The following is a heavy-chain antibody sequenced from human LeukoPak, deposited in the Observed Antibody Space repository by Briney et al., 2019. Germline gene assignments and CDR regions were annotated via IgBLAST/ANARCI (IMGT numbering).Heavy chain of an antibody. D-gene: IGHD6-19*01. Sequence: TGGSLRLSCAASGFTFSSYSMTWVRQAPGKGLDWVSSISSNSRNTYYADSVKGRFTISRDNAKNSLYLQMNSLRAEDTAVYYCAKERRVVAGPFDYWGQGTLVTVSS. CDR3: AKERRVVAGPFDY. CDR1: GFTFSSYS. V-gene: IGHV3-21*04. J-gene: IGHJ4*02. CDR2: ISSNSRNT.